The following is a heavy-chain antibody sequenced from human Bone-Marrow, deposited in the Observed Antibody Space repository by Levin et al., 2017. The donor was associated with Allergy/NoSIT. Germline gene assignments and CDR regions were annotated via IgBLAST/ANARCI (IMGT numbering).Heavy chain of an antibody. CDR1: GGSISSGGYS. D-gene: IGHD2-2*01. CDR2: IYHSGST. J-gene: IGHJ4*02. CDR3: ASLFVILLIVLVPAAAYSGYDSDY. Sequence: SQTLSLTCAVSGGSISSGGYSWSWIRQPPGKGLEWIGYIYHSGSTYYNPSLKSRVTISVDRSKNQFSLKLSSVTAADTAVYYCASLFVILLIVLVPAAAYSGYDSDYWGQGTLVTVSS. V-gene: IGHV4-30-2*01.